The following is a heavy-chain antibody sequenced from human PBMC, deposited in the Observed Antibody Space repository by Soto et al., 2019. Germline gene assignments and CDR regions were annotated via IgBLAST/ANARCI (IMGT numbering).Heavy chain of an antibody. Sequence: QVQLVESGGGVVQPGRSLRLSCAASGFTLSSYAMHWVRQAPGKGLEWVAVISYDGSNKYYADSVKGRFTISRDNSKNTQYMQMNSLRAEDTAVYYGARGGRGEYYYCYGMDVWGQGTTVTVSS. CDR3: ARGGRGEYYYCYGMDV. CDR1: GFTLSSYA. J-gene: IGHJ6*02. CDR2: ISYDGSNK. V-gene: IGHV3-30-3*01.